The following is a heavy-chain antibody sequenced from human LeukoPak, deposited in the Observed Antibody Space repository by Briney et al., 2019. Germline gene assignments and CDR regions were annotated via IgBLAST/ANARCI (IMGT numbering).Heavy chain of an antibody. V-gene: IGHV4-34*01. J-gene: IGHJ4*02. CDR1: GGSFSGYY. CDR2: INHSGST. D-gene: IGHD2-2*01. CDR3: ARVGGYCSSTSCRNKGLYDY. Sequence: SETLSLTCAVYGGSFSGYYWSWIRQPPGKGLEWIGEINHSGSTNYNPSLKSRVTIPVDTSKNQFSLKLSSVTAADTAVYYCARVGGYCSSTSCRNKGLYDYWGQGTLVTVSS.